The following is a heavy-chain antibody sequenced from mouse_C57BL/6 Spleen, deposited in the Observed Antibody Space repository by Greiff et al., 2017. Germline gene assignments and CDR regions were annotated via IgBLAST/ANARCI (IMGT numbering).Heavy chain of an antibody. V-gene: IGHV1-59*01. Sequence: VQLQQPGAELVSPGTSVQLSCKASGYTFTSYWMHWVKQRPGQGLEWIGVIDPSDIYTNYNQKFKGKATLTVDPSASTAYMQLSRLTSEDSAVYYCARSEDGYSYNAMDDWGQGTSVTVSS. CDR2: IDPSDIYT. D-gene: IGHD2-3*01. J-gene: IGHJ4*01. CDR1: GYTFTSYW. CDR3: ARSEDGYSYNAMDD.